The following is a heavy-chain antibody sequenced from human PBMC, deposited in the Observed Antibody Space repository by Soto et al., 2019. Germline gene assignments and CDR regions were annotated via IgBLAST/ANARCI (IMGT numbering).Heavy chain of an antibody. CDR2: VSASGLNT. Sequence: GGSLRLSCAASGFTFSTYAMAWVRQAPGKGLEWVSGVSASGLNTDYADPVKGRFYISRDNAKNSLYLQMNSLRDEDTAVYYCAREISVAGGHFDYWGQGTLVTVSS. V-gene: IGHV3-23*01. D-gene: IGHD6-19*01. CDR1: GFTFSTYA. J-gene: IGHJ4*02. CDR3: AREISVAGGHFDY.